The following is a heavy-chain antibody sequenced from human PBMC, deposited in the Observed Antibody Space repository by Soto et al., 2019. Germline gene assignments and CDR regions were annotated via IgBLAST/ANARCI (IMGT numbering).Heavy chain of an antibody. V-gene: IGHV3-48*01. J-gene: IGHJ4*02. Sequence: GGSLRLSCTASGFTFANYAMHWVRQAPGKGLEWVSYISSSSSTIYYADSVKGRFTISRDNAKNSLYLQMNSLRAEDTAVYYCARDTPAYDYWGQGTLVTVSS. CDR1: GFTFANYA. CDR3: ARDTPAYDY. CDR2: ISSSSSTI.